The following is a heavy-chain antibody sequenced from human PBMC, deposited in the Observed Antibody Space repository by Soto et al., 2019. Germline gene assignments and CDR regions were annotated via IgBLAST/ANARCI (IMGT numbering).Heavy chain of an antibody. CDR2: MNSDGSTT. V-gene: IGHV3-74*01. Sequence: GGSLRLSCAASGFTFGNYWMHWVRQAPGKGLEWVSRMNSDGSTTNYSDSLKGRFTISRDNSKNTLFLQMNSLRAEDTAVYYCARIPFDHVWGTDRYSPNFDYWGQGTQVTVSS. D-gene: IGHD3-16*02. J-gene: IGHJ4*02. CDR1: GFTFGNYW. CDR3: ARIPFDHVWGTDRYSPNFDY.